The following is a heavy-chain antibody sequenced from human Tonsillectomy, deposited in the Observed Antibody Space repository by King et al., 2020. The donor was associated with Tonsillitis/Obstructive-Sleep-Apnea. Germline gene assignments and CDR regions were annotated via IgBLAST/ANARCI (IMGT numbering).Heavy chain of an antibody. J-gene: IGHJ6*03. CDR3: TSGARSDDSVWYYSYYMDV. Sequence: VQLVESGGGLVQPGRSLRLSCTASGFTFGDYAMVWVRQAPGKGLEWVGFIRSKAYGGTTEYAASVRGRFTISTDDSKSIAYLQMNSLKTEDTAVYFCTSGARSDDSVWYYSYYMDVWGKGTTVIVSS. CDR1: GFTFGDYA. V-gene: IGHV3-49*04. CDR2: IRSKAYGGTT. D-gene: IGHD3-3*01.